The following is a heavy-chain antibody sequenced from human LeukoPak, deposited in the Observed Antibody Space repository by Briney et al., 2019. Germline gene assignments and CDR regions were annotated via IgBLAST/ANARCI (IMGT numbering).Heavy chain of an antibody. J-gene: IGHJ3*02. V-gene: IGHV3-48*03. Sequence: PGGSLRLSCAASGFTFSSYEMNWVRQAPGKGLEWVSYISSSGSTIYYADSVKGRFTISRDNSKNTLYLQMNSLRAEDTAVYYCARDGDSSGYYLSAFDIWGQGTMVTVSS. CDR1: GFTFSSYE. D-gene: IGHD3-22*01. CDR3: ARDGDSSGYYLSAFDI. CDR2: ISSSGSTI.